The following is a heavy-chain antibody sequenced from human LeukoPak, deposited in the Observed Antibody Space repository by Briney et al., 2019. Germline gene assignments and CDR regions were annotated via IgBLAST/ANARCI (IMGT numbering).Heavy chain of an antibody. CDR2: ISAYNGNT. Sequence: ASVKVSCKASGYTFTSYGISWVRQAPGQGLEWMGWISAYNGNTNYAQKLQGRVTMTTDTSTSTAYMELRSLRSDDTAVYYCARAYSSGWYVSWFDPWGQGTLVTVSS. D-gene: IGHD6-19*01. V-gene: IGHV1-18*01. J-gene: IGHJ5*02. CDR3: ARAYSSGWYVSWFDP. CDR1: GYTFTSYG.